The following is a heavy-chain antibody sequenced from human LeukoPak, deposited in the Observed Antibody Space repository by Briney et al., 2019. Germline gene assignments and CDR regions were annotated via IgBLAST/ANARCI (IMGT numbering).Heavy chain of an antibody. CDR3: AADRYSSGWYRSAFDI. CDR2: IVVGSGNT. CDR1: GFTFTSSA. D-gene: IGHD6-19*01. J-gene: IGHJ3*02. Sequence: SVKVSCKASGFTFTSSAVQWVRQARGQRLEWIGWIVVGSGNTNYAQKFQERVTITRDMSTSTAYMELSSLRSEDTAVYYCAADRYSSGWYRSAFDIWGQGTMVTVSS. V-gene: IGHV1-58*01.